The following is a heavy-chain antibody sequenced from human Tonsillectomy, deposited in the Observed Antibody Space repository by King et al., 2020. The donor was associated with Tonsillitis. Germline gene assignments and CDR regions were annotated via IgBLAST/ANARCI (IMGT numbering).Heavy chain of an antibody. J-gene: IGHJ5*02. V-gene: IGHV1-69*01. CDR1: GGSFSSYT. D-gene: IGHD3-22*01. Sequence: VQLVESGTEVKKPGSSVKVSCTASGGSFSSYTITWVRQAPGQGLEWMGGIIPIFGTANYAQKFQGRVTITADESTSTAYMELSSLGSGDTAVYYCAGGRGEGSGYHNWFDPWGQGTLVTVSS. CDR3: AGGRGEGSGYHNWFDP. CDR2: IIPIFGTA.